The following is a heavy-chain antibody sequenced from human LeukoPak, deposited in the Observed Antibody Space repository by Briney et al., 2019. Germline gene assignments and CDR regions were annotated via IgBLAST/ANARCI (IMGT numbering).Heavy chain of an antibody. J-gene: IGHJ4*02. Sequence: GGSLRLSCAASGFTFRSYGMHWVRQAPGKGLDWVAIIWYDGSNKYYADSVKGRFIISKDNSKNTLYLQMNSLGAEDTAVYYCATHHSTKGFDYWGQGTLVTVSS. CDR2: IWYDGSNK. D-gene: IGHD2-15*01. CDR3: ATHHSTKGFDY. CDR1: GFTFRSYG. V-gene: IGHV3-33*01.